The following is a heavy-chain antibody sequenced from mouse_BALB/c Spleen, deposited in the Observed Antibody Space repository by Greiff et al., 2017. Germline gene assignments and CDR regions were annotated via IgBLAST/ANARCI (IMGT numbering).Heavy chain of an antibody. V-gene: IGHV1-55*01. CDR1: GYNFTSYW. D-gene: IGHD1-1*01. J-gene: IGHJ4*01. Sequence: QVQLQQPGAELVKPGTSVKLSCKASGYNFTSYWINWVKLRPGQGLEWIGDIYPGSGSTNYNEKFKSKATLTVDTSSSTAYMELRSLTSEDTAVYYCARGEPNYYGSRSYAMDYWGQGTSVTVSS. CDR2: IYPGSGST. CDR3: ARGEPNYYGSRSYAMDY.